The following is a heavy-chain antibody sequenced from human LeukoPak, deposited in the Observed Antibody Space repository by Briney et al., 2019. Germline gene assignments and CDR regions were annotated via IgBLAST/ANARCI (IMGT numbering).Heavy chain of an antibody. J-gene: IGHJ4*02. Sequence: SETLSLTCTVSGASIRTYFWSWFRQPAGKGLEWIGRVHSNGDTYYNPSLESRVTVSMDTTKNQSARNLTSLTAADTAVYYCARDIGLAHWGKGTLVTVSS. CDR3: ARDIGLAH. CDR2: VHSNGDT. CDR1: GASIRTYF. V-gene: IGHV4-4*07. D-gene: IGHD3-16*02.